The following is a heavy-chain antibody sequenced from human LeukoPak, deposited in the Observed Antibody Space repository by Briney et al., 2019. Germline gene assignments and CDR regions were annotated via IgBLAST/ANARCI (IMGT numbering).Heavy chain of an antibody. J-gene: IGHJ4*02. CDR1: GFTFDDYG. D-gene: IGHD3-10*01. Sequence: GGSLRLSCAASGFTFDDYGMSWVRQAPGKGLEWVSGINWNGGSTGYADSVKGRFTISRDNAKNSLYLQMNSLRAEDTAVYYCARQDRWVRGVGLDYWGQGILVTVSS. V-gene: IGHV3-20*04. CDR3: ARQDRWVRGVGLDY. CDR2: INWNGGST.